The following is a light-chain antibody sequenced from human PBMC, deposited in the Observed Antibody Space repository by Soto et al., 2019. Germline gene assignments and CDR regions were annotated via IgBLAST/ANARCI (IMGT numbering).Light chain of an antibody. J-gene: IGKJ5*01. CDR2: DAS. Sequence: DIQMTQSPSTVSASIGDRVTITCRASQSLRSWLAWYQQKPGQAPKLLIYDASTLESGVPGRFSGSGVGTHFTLTISGLQPEDFATYYCQQANSFPRSFGQGTRLEIK. CDR1: QSLRSW. CDR3: QQANSFPRS. V-gene: IGKV1-5*01.